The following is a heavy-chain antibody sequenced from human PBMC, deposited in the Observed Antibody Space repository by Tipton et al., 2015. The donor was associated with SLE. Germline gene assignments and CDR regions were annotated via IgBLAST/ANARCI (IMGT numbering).Heavy chain of an antibody. J-gene: IGHJ5*02. V-gene: IGHV4-34*01. CDR2: INHSGST. CDR3: ARQLRGYYYDSSRQDDH. D-gene: IGHD3-22*01. CDR1: GGSFSGYY. Sequence: LRLSCAVYGGSFSGYYWSWIRQPPGKGLEWIGEINHSGSTNYNPSLKSRVTISVDTSKNQFSLNLSSVTAADTAVYYCARQLRGYYYDSSRQDDHWGQRTPLTVSS.